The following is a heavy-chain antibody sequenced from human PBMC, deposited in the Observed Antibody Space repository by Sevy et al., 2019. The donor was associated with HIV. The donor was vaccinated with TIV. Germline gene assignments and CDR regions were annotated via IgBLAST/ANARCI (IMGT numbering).Heavy chain of an antibody. CDR2: ISGSGGST. CDR3: AKDRPDSSGYYYLVSYYYYYGMDV. J-gene: IGHJ6*02. Sequence: GGSLRLSCAASGFTFSSYAMSWVGQAPGKGLEWVSAISGSGGSTYYADSVKGRFTISRDNSKNTLYLQMNSLRAEDTAVYYCAKDRPDSSGYYYLVSYYYYYGMDVWGQGTTVTVSS. V-gene: IGHV3-23*01. CDR1: GFTFSSYA. D-gene: IGHD3-22*01.